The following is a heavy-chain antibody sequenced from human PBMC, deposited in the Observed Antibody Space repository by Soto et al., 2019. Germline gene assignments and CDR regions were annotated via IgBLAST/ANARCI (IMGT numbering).Heavy chain of an antibody. D-gene: IGHD2-2*01. J-gene: IGHJ3*02. Sequence: QLQLQESGPGLVKPSETLSLTCTVSGGSISSSSYYWGWIRQPPGKGLEWIGSIYYSGSTYYNPSLKSRVTLSVDTSKTQFSLKLSSVTAADTAVYYCATPGGVVVPAARPPRPVDAFDIWGQGTMVTVSS. CDR3: ATPGGVVVPAARPPRPVDAFDI. V-gene: IGHV4-39*01. CDR2: IYYSGST. CDR1: GGSISSSSYY.